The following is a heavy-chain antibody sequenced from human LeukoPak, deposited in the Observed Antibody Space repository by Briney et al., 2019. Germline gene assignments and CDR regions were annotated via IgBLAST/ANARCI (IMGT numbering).Heavy chain of an antibody. CDR1: GGSFSGYY. D-gene: IGHD4-17*01. V-gene: IGHV4-34*01. Sequence: SETLSLTSAVYGGSFSGYYWSWLRQPPGKGLEWIGEINHSGSTNYNPSLKSRVTISVDTSKNQFSLKLSSVTAADTAVYYCARRMTTSDYWGQGTLVTVSS. J-gene: IGHJ4*02. CDR2: INHSGST. CDR3: ARRMTTSDY.